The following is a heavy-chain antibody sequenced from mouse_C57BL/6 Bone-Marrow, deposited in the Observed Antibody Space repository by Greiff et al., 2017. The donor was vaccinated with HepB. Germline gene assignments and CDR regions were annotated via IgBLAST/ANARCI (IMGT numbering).Heavy chain of an antibody. V-gene: IGHV1-59*01. CDR3: TTVVVFDY. CDR1: GYTFTSYW. J-gene: IGHJ2*01. D-gene: IGHD1-1*01. CDR2: IDPSDSYT. Sequence: VQLQESGAELVRPGTSVKLSCKASGYTFTSYWMHWVKQRPGQGLEWIGVIDPSDSYTNYNQKFKGKATLTVDTSSSTAYMQRSSLTSEDSAVYYCTTVVVFDYWGQGTALTVSS.